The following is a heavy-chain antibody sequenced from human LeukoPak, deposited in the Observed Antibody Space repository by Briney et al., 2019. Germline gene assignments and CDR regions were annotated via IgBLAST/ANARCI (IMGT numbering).Heavy chain of an antibody. J-gene: IGHJ4*02. CDR3: ARVSPYCSSTSCYRYFGY. CDR2: INHSGST. V-gene: IGHV4-39*07. CDR1: GGSISSSSYY. D-gene: IGHD2-2*01. Sequence: PSETLSLTCTVSGGSISSSSYYWGWIRQPPGKGLEWIGEINHSGSTNYNPSLKSRVTISVDTSKNQFSLKLSSVTAADTAVYYCARVSPYCSSTSCYRYFGYWGQGTLVTVSS.